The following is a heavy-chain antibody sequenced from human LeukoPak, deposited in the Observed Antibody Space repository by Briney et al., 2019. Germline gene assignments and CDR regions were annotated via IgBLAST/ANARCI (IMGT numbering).Heavy chain of an antibody. J-gene: IGHJ4*02. Sequence: GGSLRLSCAASGFTFSSYTLHWVRQTPGKGLEWVALIWYDGSKKDYADSVKGRFTISRDSSKNTLYLQMNSLRAEDTAVYYCVSDWDGYWGQGTLVTVSS. D-gene: IGHD1-26*01. CDR3: VSDWDGY. CDR2: IWYDGSKK. V-gene: IGHV3-30*04. CDR1: GFTFSSYT.